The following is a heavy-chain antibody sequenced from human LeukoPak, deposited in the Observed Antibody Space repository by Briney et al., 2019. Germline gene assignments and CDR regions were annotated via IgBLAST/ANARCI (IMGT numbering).Heavy chain of an antibody. V-gene: IGHV3-48*04. Sequence: GGSLRLSCAASGFTFSSYSMNWVRQAPGKGLEWVSYISSSGSTIYYADSVKGRFTISRDNAKNSLYLQMNSLKAEDTAVYYCARDHLYYDFWSGLESGGVDYWGQGTLVTVSS. CDR3: ARDHLYYDFWSGLESGGVDY. CDR1: GFTFSSYS. CDR2: ISSSGSTI. J-gene: IGHJ4*02. D-gene: IGHD3-3*01.